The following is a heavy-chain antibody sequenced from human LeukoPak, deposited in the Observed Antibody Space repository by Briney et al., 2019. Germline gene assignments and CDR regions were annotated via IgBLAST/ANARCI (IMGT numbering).Heavy chain of an antibody. CDR2: IYSGGST. CDR3: ARDRGNWNFDY. V-gene: IGHV3-53*01. D-gene: IGHD1-1*01. Sequence: GRPLRLSCAASGFTFSSYGMQWVRQAPGKGLEWVSVIYSGGSTYYADSVKGRFTISRDNSKNTLYLQMNSLRAEDTAVYYCARDRGNWNFDYWGQGTLVTVSS. J-gene: IGHJ4*02. CDR1: GFTFSSYG.